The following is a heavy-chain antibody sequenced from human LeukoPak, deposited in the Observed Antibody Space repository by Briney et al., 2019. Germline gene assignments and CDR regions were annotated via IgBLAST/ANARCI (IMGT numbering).Heavy chain of an antibody. V-gene: IGHV1-46*01. D-gene: IGHD3-3*01. Sequence: GASVKVSCKASGYTFTSYYMHWVRQAPGQGLEWMGIINPSGGSTSYAQKFQGRVTMTRDTSTSTVYMELRSLRSDDTAVYYCARDYDFWSGYYKNYYYYYMDVWGKGTTVTVSS. CDR2: INPSGGST. CDR1: GYTFTSYY. J-gene: IGHJ6*03. CDR3: ARDYDFWSGYYKNYYYYYMDV.